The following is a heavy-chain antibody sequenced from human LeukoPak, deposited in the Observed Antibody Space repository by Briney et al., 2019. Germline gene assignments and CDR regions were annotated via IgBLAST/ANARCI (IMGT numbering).Heavy chain of an antibody. CDR3: ARDTITGYYYGMDV. V-gene: IGHV3-21*01. CDR2: ISSSSTYI. Sequence: GGSLRLSCAASGFTFSSYSMNWVRQAPGKGLEWVSSISSSSTYIYYADSVKGRFTISRDNAKNSLYLQMNSLRAEDTAVFYCARDTITGYYYGMDVWGQGTTVTVSS. J-gene: IGHJ6*02. D-gene: IGHD3-10*01. CDR1: GFTFSSYS.